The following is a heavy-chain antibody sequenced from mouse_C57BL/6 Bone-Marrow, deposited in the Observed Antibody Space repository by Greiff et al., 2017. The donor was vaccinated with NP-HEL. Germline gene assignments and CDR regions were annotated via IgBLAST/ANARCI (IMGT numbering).Heavy chain of an antibody. V-gene: IGHV1-81*01. J-gene: IGHJ3*01. CDR1: GYTFTSYG. CDR2: IYPRSGNT. CDR3: AREITTVVAPFAY. D-gene: IGHD1-1*01. Sequence: VKLMESGAELARPGASVKLSCKASGYTFTSYGISWVKQRTGQGLEWIGEIYPRSGNTYYNEKFKGKATLTADKSSSTAYMELRSLTSEDSAVYFCAREITTVVAPFAYWGQGTLVTVSA.